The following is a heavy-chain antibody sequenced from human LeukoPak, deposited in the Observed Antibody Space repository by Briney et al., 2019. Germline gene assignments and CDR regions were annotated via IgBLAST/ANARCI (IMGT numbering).Heavy chain of an antibody. CDR3: ARGRKGPGSPYYYYYMDV. D-gene: IGHD3-10*01. CDR1: GGSFSGYY. CDR2: INHSGST. V-gene: IGHV4-34*01. J-gene: IGHJ6*03. Sequence: SETLSLTCAVYGGSFSGYYWSWIRQPPGKGLEWIGEINHSGSTNYNPSLKSRVTISVDTSKNQFSLKLSSVTAADTAVYYCARGRKGPGSPYYYYYMDVWGKGTTVTVSS.